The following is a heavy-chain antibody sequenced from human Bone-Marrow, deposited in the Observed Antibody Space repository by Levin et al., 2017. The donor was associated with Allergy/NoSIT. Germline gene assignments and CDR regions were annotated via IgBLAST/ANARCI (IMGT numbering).Heavy chain of an antibody. D-gene: IGHD2-2*01. Sequence: GGSLRLSCAVSGFTFSNYALHWVRQPPGKGLEWVAGISFDGVNEYYADPVKGRFTVSRDNSKNTLYLQMHSLTSDDTATYFCARDTLATFLPDNWFDPWGQGTLVTVSS. V-gene: IGHV3-30*04. CDR3: ARDTLATFLPDNWFDP. CDR1: GFTFSNYA. J-gene: IGHJ5*02. CDR2: ISFDGVNE.